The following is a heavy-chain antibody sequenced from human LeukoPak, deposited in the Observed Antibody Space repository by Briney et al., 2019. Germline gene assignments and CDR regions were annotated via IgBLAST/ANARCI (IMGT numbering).Heavy chain of an antibody. V-gene: IGHV4-39*07. D-gene: IGHD1-26*01. Sequence: PSETLSLTCTVSGGSISSSSYYWGWIRQPPGKGLEWIGSIYYSGSTYYNPSLKSRVTISVDTSKNQFSLKLSSVTAVDTAVYYCARDWSYSGSYSTHAYWGQGTLVTVSS. CDR1: GGSISSSSYY. CDR3: ARDWSYSGSYSTHAY. J-gene: IGHJ4*02. CDR2: IYYSGST.